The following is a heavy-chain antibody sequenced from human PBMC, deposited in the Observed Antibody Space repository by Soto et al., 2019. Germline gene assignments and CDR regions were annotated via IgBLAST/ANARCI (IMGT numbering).Heavy chain of an antibody. V-gene: IGHV3-30*18. CDR1: GFTFSSYG. D-gene: IGHD3-3*01. CDR3: AKGTGITIFGVASY. CDR2: ISYDGSNK. Sequence: GGSLRLSCAASGFTFSSYGMHWVRQAPGKGLEWVAVISYDGSNKYYADSVKGRFTISRDNSKNTLYLQMNSLRAEDTAVYYCAKGTGITIFGVASYWGQGTLVTSPQ. J-gene: IGHJ4*02.